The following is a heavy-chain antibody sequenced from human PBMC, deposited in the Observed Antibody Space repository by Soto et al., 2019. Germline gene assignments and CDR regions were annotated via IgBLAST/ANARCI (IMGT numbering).Heavy chain of an antibody. V-gene: IGHV4-59*12. Sequence: SETLSLTCTVSGGSISSYYWSWIRQPPGKGLEWIGYIYYSGSTNYNPSLKSRVTISVDTSKNQFSLKLSSVTAADTAVYYCARELGYCSGGSCYFDRHFDYWGQGTLVTVS. CDR3: ARELGYCSGGSCYFDRHFDY. D-gene: IGHD2-15*01. CDR2: IYYSGST. CDR1: GGSISSYY. J-gene: IGHJ4*02.